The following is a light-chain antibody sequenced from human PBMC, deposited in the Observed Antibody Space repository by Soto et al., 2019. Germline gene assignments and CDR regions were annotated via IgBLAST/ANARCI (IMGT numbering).Light chain of an antibody. CDR2: DTS. CDR1: QSVSSY. J-gene: IGKJ1*01. V-gene: IGKV3-20*01. Sequence: IVLTQSPATLSLSPWERATLCCRASQSVSSYLAWYQQKPGQAPRLLIYDTSNRATGIPDRFSGSGSGTDFTLTISRLEPEDFAVYYCQQYGSSGTFGQGTKVDIK. CDR3: QQYGSSGT.